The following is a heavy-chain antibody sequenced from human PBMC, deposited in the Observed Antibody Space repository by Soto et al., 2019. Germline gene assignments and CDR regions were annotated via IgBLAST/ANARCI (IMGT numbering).Heavy chain of an antibody. CDR2: ISYDGSNK. D-gene: IGHD6-6*01. J-gene: IGHJ6*02. V-gene: IGHV3-30*18. CDR1: GFTFSSYG. Sequence: LRLSCAASGFTFSSYGMHWVRQAPGKGLEWVAVISYDGSNKYYADSVKGRFTISRDNSKNTLYLQMNSLRAEDTAVYYCAKDSSSTYYYYGMDVWGQGTTVTVSS. CDR3: AKDSSSTYYYYGMDV.